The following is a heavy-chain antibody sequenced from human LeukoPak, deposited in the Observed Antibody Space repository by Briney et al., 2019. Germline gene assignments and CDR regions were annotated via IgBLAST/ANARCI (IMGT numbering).Heavy chain of an antibody. CDR1: GGSISSGGYY. V-gene: IGHV4-39*07. Sequence: SETLSLTCTVSGGSISSGGYYWSWIRQPPGKGLEWIGEINHSGSTNYNPSLKSRVTISVDTSKNQFSLKLSSVTAADTAVYYCARVSGWFFDYWGQGTLVTVSS. J-gene: IGHJ4*02. D-gene: IGHD6-19*01. CDR2: INHSGST. CDR3: ARVSGWFFDY.